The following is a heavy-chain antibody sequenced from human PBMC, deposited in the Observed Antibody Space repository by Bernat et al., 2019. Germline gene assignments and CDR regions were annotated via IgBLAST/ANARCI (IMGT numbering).Heavy chain of an antibody. Sequence: QVQLVESGGGVVQPGGSLGLSCAASGFRFSDYAMHWVRQAPGKGLEWVAVIWYDGSNKYYADSVKGRFTISRDNSKNTLYLQMNSLRAEDTAVYYCARDFEEADWYFDLWGRGTLVTVSS. D-gene: IGHD6-19*01. J-gene: IGHJ2*01. CDR2: IWYDGSNK. V-gene: IGHV3-33*08. CDR3: ARDFEEADWYFDL. CDR1: GFRFSDYA.